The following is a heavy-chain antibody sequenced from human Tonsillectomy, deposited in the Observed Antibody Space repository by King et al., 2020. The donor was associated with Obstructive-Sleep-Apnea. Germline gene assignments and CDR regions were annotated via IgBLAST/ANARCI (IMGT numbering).Heavy chain of an antibody. Sequence: QLVQSGTEMKKPGASVRLSCQTSGYTFTNYGVTCLRQAPGQGLEWMGWISPYNGNTDYPQKLQGRVTLTTAKSTSTSYMDLRSLRSDDTAIYYCARFHTTAWFFDYWGQGTLVTVSS. CDR1: GYTFTNYG. D-gene: IGHD3-9*01. J-gene: IGHJ4*02. CDR2: ISPYNGNT. CDR3: ARFHTTAWFFDY. V-gene: IGHV1-18*01.